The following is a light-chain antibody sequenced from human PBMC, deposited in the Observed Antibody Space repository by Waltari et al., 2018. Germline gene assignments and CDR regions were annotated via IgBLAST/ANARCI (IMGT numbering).Light chain of an antibody. CDR3: YQHSSGYT. CDR2: SAS. J-gene: IGKJ3*01. Sequence: VILTQSPATLSLSPGERATLSCRASQSVSSYLAWYQQKPGQAPRLLIHSASSRATGIPDRFSGSVSGTEFTLTISSLEPEDVGVYHCYQHSSGYTFGPGTKLDIK. V-gene: IGKV3-11*01. CDR1: QSVSSY.